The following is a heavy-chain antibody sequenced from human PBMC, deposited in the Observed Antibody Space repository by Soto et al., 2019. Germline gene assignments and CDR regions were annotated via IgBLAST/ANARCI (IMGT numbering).Heavy chain of an antibody. J-gene: IGHJ4*02. CDR2: VSHRGTA. CDR3: ARIHWSQSSLDY. Sequence: SETLSLTCAVSGGSIDSTAYSLSWIRQPPGKGLEWIGYVSHRGTAYSITSLNSRLTLSMDSSQTQFSLKLTSVTVADSAVYYCARIHWSQSSLDYWGRGILVPVSS. CDR1: GGSIDSTAYS. V-gene: IGHV4-30-2*01. D-gene: IGHD6-19*01.